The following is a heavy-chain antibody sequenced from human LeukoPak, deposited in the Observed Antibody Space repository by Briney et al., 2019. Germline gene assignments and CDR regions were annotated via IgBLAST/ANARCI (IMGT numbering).Heavy chain of an antibody. CDR3: AGKTVRYSSSSGHYFDY. V-gene: IGHV4-59*08. J-gene: IGHJ4*02. CDR2: VHYSRST. CDR1: GGSIRSYY. D-gene: IGHD6-6*01. Sequence: SETLSLTCTVSGGSIRSYYWSWIRQPPGKGLEWIGYVHYSRSTNYNPSLKSRVTISVDTSKNQFSLKLSSVTAADTAVYYCAGKTVRYSSSSGHYFDYWGQGTLVTVST.